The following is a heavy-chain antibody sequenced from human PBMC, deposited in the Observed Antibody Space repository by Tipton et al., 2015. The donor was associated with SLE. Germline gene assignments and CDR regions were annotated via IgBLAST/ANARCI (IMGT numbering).Heavy chain of an antibody. CDR2: TYYRSKWYN. V-gene: IGHV6-1*01. J-gene: IGHJ4*02. CDR3: ARSGCSSTSCQYYFDY. D-gene: IGHD2-2*01. CDR1: GDSVSSNSAA. Sequence: GLVKPSQTLSLTCAISGDSVSSNSAAWNWIRQSPSRGLEWLGRTYYRSKWYNDYAVSVKSRITINPDTSKNQFSLQLNSVTPEDTAVYYCARSGCSSTSCQYYFDYWGQGTLVTVSS.